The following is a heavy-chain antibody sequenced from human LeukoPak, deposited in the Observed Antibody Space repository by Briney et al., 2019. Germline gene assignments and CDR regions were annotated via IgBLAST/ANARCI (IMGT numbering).Heavy chain of an antibody. CDR2: ISGSGGST. CDR3: TRDLMDYDVSTGLHHYYMDV. J-gene: IGHJ6*02. Sequence: PGGSLRLSCAASGFTFSSYAMTWVRQAPGKGLEWVSVISGSGGSTYYADSVKGRVTISRDNAKNTLYLQMNTLRVEDTAVYYCTRDLMDYDVSTGLHHYYMDVWGQGTTVTVSS. D-gene: IGHD3-9*01. V-gene: IGHV3-23*01. CDR1: GFTFSSYA.